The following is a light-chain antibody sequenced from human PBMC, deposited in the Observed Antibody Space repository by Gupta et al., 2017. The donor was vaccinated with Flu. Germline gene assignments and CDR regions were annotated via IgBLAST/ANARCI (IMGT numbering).Light chain of an antibody. V-gene: IGLV2-14*03. Sequence: QSALTQPASVPGSPGQSITISCTGTSSDVGASNSVSWYQHHPGKAPKLMIYDVSDRPSGVSDRFSGSKSGNTASLTISGLRAEDEADYYCSSYTTRSTVVFGGGTKVTVL. CDR3: SSYTTRSTVV. CDR2: DVS. CDR1: SSDVGASNS. J-gene: IGLJ2*01.